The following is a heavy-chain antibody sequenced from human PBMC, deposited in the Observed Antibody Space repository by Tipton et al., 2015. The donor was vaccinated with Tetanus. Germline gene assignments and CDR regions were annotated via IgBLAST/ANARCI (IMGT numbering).Heavy chain of an antibody. V-gene: IGHV4-34*01. CDR3: ARAGFEGSSSSGYFDH. Sequence: TLSLTCAVYGGTFNNYFWTWIRQPPGKGLEWIGEINYDGSTNYSPSLKSRVTLSLDTTKKQVSLKLSSVTAADTAVYYCARAGFEGSSSSGYFDHWGLGVLVTVSS. D-gene: IGHD2-2*01. CDR1: GGTFNNYF. J-gene: IGHJ4*02. CDR2: INYDGST.